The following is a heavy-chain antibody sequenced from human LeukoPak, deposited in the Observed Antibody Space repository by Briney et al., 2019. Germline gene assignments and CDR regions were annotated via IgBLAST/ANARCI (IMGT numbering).Heavy chain of an antibody. J-gene: IGHJ4*02. V-gene: IGHV4-34*01. Sequence: SETLSLTCAVYGGSFSGYYWSWIRQPPGKGLEWIGGINHSGSTNYNPSLKSRVTISVDTSKNQFSLKLSSVTAADTAVYYCARLRGYCSGGSCGGTLDYWGQGTLVTVSS. D-gene: IGHD2-15*01. CDR3: ARLRGYCSGGSCGGTLDY. CDR2: INHSGST. CDR1: GGSFSGYY.